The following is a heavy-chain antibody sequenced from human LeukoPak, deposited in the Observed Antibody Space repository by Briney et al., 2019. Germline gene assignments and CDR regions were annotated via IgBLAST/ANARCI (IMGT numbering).Heavy chain of an antibody. CDR1: GGSLINNY. Sequence: PSETLSLTCTVSGGSLINNYWSWIRQPPGKGLEWIGYIYYSGNTNYNPSLRSRVTISVDTSKNQFSLKLSSVTAADTAVYYCARRSYDSSGYYFYFDYWGQGTLVTVSS. CDR2: IYYSGNT. CDR3: ARRSYDSSGYYFYFDY. V-gene: IGHV4-59*08. D-gene: IGHD3-22*01. J-gene: IGHJ4*02.